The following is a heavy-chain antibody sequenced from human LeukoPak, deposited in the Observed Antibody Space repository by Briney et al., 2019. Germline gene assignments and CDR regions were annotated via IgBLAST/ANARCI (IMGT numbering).Heavy chain of an antibody. Sequence: SGTLSLTCAVSGGSISSSNWWSWVRQPPGKGLEWIGEIYHSGSTNYNPSLKSRVTISVDKSKNQFSLKLSSVTAADTAVYYCARQYCSGGSCSPFDPWGQGTLVPSPQ. D-gene: IGHD2-15*01. CDR1: GGSISSSNW. J-gene: IGHJ5*02. V-gene: IGHV4-4*02. CDR2: IYHSGST. CDR3: ARQYCSGGSCSPFDP.